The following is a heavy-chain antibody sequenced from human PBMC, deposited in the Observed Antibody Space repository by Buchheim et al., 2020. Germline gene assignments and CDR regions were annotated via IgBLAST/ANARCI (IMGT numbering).Heavy chain of an antibody. D-gene: IGHD1-1*01. CDR1: GFTFSMYE. V-gene: IGHV3-48*03. CDR2: ILGSGSGM. Sequence: EVQLVESGGGLVQPGGSLRLSCTASGFTFSMYEMNWVRQAPGKGLEWVSYILGSGSGMYYADSVQGRFTISRDNAKNSLYLEMNSLRVEETAVYYCARYKYFYYWGQGT. J-gene: IGHJ4*02. CDR3: ARYKYFYY.